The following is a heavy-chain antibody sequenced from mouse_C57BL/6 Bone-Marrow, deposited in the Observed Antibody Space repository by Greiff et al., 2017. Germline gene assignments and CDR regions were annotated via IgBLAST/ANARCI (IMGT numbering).Heavy chain of an antibody. CDR2: IDPETGGT. CDR1: GYTFTDYE. CDR3: TRPLGRGGFDY. Sequence: QVHVKQSGAELVRPGASVTLSCKASGYTFTDYEMHWVKQTPVHGLEWIGAIDPETGGTAYNQKFKGKAILTADKSSSTAYMELRSLTSEDSAVYYCTRPLGRGGFDYWGQGTTLTVSS. J-gene: IGHJ2*01. D-gene: IGHD4-1*01. V-gene: IGHV1-15*01.